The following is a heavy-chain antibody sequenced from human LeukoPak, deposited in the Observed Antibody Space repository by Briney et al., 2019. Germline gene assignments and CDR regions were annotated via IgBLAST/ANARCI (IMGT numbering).Heavy chain of an antibody. CDR3: ARDRPVTGPYDAFDI. J-gene: IGHJ3*02. Sequence: PGGSLRLSCAASGFTFSSYGMHWVRQAPGKGLEWVAVIWYDGSNKYYADSVKGRFTISRDNSKNTLYLQMNSLRAEDTAVYYCARDRPVTGPYDAFDIWGQGTMVTVSS. CDR2: IWYDGSNK. D-gene: IGHD4-17*01. CDR1: GFTFSSYG. V-gene: IGHV3-33*01.